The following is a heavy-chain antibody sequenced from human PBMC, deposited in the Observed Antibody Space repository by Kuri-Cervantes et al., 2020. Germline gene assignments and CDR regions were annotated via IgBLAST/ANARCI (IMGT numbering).Heavy chain of an antibody. Sequence: ASVKVSCKASGYTFTSYDINWVRQATGQGLEWMGWMNPNSGNTGYAQKFQGRVTMTRNTSISTAYMELSSLRSEDTAVYYCAREGITMVRANWFDPWGQGTLVTVSS. J-gene: IGHJ5*02. CDR3: AREGITMVRANWFDP. CDR1: GYTFTSYD. D-gene: IGHD3-10*01. CDR2: MNPNSGNT. V-gene: IGHV1-8*01.